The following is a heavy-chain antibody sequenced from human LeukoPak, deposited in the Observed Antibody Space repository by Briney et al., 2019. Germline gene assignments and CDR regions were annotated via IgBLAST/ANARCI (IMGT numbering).Heavy chain of an antibody. CDR3: ARGGGLDV. D-gene: IGHD3-16*01. CDR2: INHNGNVN. CDR1: GFTLNTYS. Sequence: PGGSLRLSCAAPGFTLNTYSMNWARQAPGKGLEWVASINHNGNVNYYVDSVKGRFTISRDNAKNSLYLQMSNLRAEDTAVYFCARGGGLDVWGQGATVTVSS. J-gene: IGHJ6*02. V-gene: IGHV3-7*03.